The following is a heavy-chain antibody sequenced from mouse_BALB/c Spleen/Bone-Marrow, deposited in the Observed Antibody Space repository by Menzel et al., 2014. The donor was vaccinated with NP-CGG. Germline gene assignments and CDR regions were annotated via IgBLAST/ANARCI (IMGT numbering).Heavy chain of an antibody. CDR1: GFTFSSFG. J-gene: IGHJ3*01. V-gene: IGHV5-6-3*01. Sequence: ELHLAESGGGLVQPGGALKLSCAASGFTFSSFGMSWVRQTPVKRLQLVANVNSNGGFPYYADSVKGCFSSSRVNAMNTQCRQMRSLKSEDAAIYYCSRGVDYSSWCAYWGQGTLGTVSA. CDR3: SRGVDYSSWCAY. D-gene: IGHD2-4*01. CDR2: VNSNGGFP.